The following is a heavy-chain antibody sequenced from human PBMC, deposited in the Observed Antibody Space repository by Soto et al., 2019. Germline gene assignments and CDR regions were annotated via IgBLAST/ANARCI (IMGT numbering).Heavy chain of an antibody. CDR1: GFTFSSYG. V-gene: IGHV3-30*18. CDR2: ISYDGSNK. D-gene: IGHD2-15*01. CDR3: AKDRSSSASGYYYYYGMDV. Sequence: GGSLRLSCAASGFTFSSYGMHWVRQAPGKGLERVAVISYDGSNKYYADSVKGRFTISRDNSKNTPYLQMNSLRAEDTAVYYCAKDRSSSASGYYYYYGMDVWGQGTTVTVSS. J-gene: IGHJ6*02.